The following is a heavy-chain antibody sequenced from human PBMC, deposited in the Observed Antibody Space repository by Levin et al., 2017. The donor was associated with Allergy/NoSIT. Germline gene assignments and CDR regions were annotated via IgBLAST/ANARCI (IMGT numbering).Heavy chain of an antibody. D-gene: IGHD6-6*01. J-gene: IGHJ4*02. CDR3: AKGSGASRPYYFDY. CDR1: GFTFNSYA. V-gene: IGHV3-23*01. CDR2: ITDSGSST. Sequence: GGSLRLSCAASGFTFNSYAMSWVRQAPGTGLEWVSAITDSGSSTFHADSVKGRFTISRDNSKNTVYLQMNSLRAEDTAIYYCAKGSGASRPYYFDYWGQGTLVTVSS.